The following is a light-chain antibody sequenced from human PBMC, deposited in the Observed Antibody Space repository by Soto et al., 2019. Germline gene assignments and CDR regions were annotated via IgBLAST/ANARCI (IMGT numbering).Light chain of an antibody. CDR2: GAS. J-gene: IGKJ2*01. CDR3: QQYGSSPPKYT. V-gene: IGKV3-20*01. Sequence: EIVLTQSPGTLSLSPGERATLSCRASQSVSSSYLAWYQQKPGQAPRLLIYGASSRATGIPGRFSGSGSGTDFTLTISRLDPEDFAVYYCQQYGSSPPKYTFGQGTKLEIK. CDR1: QSVSSSY.